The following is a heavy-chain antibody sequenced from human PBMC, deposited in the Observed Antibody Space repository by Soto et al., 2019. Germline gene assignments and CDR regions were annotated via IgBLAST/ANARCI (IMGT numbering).Heavy chain of an antibody. CDR3: ARGHSEYSSPSYGMDV. CDR2: IYPGDSDT. Sequence: GESLKISCKGSGYSFTSYWIGWVRQMPGKGLEWMGIIYPGDSDTRYSPSFQGQVTISADKSISTAYLQWSSLKASDTAMYYCARGHSEYSSPSYGMDVWGQGTTVTVAS. D-gene: IGHD6-6*01. CDR1: GYSFTSYW. J-gene: IGHJ6*02. V-gene: IGHV5-51*01.